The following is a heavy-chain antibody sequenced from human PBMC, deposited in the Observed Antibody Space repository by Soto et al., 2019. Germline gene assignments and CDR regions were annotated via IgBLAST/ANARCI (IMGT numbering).Heavy chain of an antibody. Sequence: SGPTLVNPPQTLTLTCTFSGFSIRTRGVGVGSIRQPPGKALEWLALIYWKEYKSYSPSLKSRLTITKDTSKNQVVHTTTNMDPVDTAAYDSALGQNGGSGGFDYWHQ. CDR2: IYWKEYK. J-gene: IGHJ4*02. V-gene: IGHV2-5*01. CDR3: ALGQNGGSGGFDY. D-gene: IGHD3-10*01. CDR1: GFSIRTRGVG.